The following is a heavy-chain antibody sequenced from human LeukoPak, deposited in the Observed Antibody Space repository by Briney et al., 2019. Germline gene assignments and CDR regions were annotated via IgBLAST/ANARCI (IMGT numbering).Heavy chain of an antibody. Sequence: PSETLSLTCTVSGGSISSYYWSWIRQPPGKGLEWIGSIYYSGSTYYNPSLKSRVTISVDTSKNQFSLKLSSVTAADTAVYYCAREGGSSGWYSRVGLTLDYYYYMDVWGKGTTVTVSS. CDR1: GGSISSYY. J-gene: IGHJ6*03. V-gene: IGHV4-39*07. CDR3: AREGGSSGWYSRVGLTLDYYYYMDV. D-gene: IGHD6-19*01. CDR2: IYYSGST.